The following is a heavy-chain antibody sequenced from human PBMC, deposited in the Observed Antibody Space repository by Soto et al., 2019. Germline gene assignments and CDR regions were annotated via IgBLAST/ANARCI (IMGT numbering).Heavy chain of an antibody. J-gene: IGHJ5*02. CDR1: GYNFTTYS. V-gene: IGHV1-3*01. CDR3: ARAGGLTVTARPVGWFHP. CDR2: INPGNENT. Sequence: QVQLLQSGAEVKKPGASVKVSCKTSGYNFTTYSVHWLRQAPGQSLEWVAWINPGNENTKYSQQLQGRVTITRDTSANTVNMELTSLKFEDSAVYYCARAGGLTVTARPVGWFHPWGQGTLVIVSS. D-gene: IGHD4-17*01.